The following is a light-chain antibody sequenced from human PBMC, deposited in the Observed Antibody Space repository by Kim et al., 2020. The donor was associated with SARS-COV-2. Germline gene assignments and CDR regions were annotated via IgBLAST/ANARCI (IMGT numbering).Light chain of an antibody. Sequence: GKTVTISCTRSSGSIASNYVQWYQQRPGSSPTTVIYEDNQRPSGVTDRFSGSIDSSSNSASLTISGLKTEDEADYYCQSYDSSKWVFGGGTQLTVL. CDR2: EDN. J-gene: IGLJ3*02. V-gene: IGLV6-57*01. CDR1: SGSIASNY. CDR3: QSYDSSKWV.